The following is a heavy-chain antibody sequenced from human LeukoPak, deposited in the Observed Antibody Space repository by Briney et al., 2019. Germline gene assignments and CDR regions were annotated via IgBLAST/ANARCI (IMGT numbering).Heavy chain of an antibody. V-gene: IGHV3-15*01. CDR1: GFTFSDAW. CDR3: TTRRQDGW. J-gene: IGHJ4*02. D-gene: IGHD2-15*01. CDR2: IKSKIDGGTI. Sequence: RPGGSLRLSCVASGFTFSDAWMSWVRQAPGKGLEWVGRIKSKIDGGTIDYAAPVKGRFTISRGDSRNTLYLQMNSLKTEDTAVYYCTTRRQDGWWGQGTLVTVSS.